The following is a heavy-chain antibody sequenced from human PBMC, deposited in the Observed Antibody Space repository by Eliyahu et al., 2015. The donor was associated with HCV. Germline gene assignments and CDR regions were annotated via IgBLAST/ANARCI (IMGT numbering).Heavy chain of an antibody. V-gene: IGHV4-39*01. CDR2: IYSXGST. D-gene: IGHD5-18*01. CDR1: GGSXXXXDSH. CDR3: ARRGYGYPSYYGMDV. J-gene: IGHJ6*02. Sequence: QLQLQESGPGLVKPSETLSLICTVSGGSXXXXDSHWGWXRQPPGKGXXWIGPIYSXGSTYYNPSLKSRVTISVDTSKNQFSLKLSSVTAADTAVYYCARRGYGYPSYYGMDVWGQGTTVTVSS.